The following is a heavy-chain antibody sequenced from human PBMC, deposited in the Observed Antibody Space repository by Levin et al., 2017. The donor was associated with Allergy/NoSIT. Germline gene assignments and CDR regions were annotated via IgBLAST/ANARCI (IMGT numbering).Heavy chain of an antibody. D-gene: IGHD3-9*01. Sequence: SCAVSGGSISTDNWWSWIRQPPGKWLEWIGEIYRSGDTNHNPSLRSRVTMSVDKSKNHFSLKLSSVTAADTAVYYCATVEGLFCSGVSCSYSFHYWGQGALVTVSS. V-gene: IGHV4-4*02. CDR2: IYRSGDT. CDR3: ATVEGLFCSGVSCSYSFHY. J-gene: IGHJ4*02. CDR1: GGSISTDNW.